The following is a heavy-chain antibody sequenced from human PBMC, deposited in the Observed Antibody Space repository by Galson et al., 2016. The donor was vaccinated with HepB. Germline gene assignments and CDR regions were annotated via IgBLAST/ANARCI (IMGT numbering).Heavy chain of an antibody. J-gene: IGHJ4*02. CDR2: INHSGNT. Sequence: SETLSLTCAVSGGSFSGYYWSWNRQPPGKGLEWIGEINHSGNTNYNPTLKSRVTISVDTSKNQFSLKRSSVTAADTAVYYCARGRRGYYYSDWEFWGQGILVIVSS. CDR1: GGSFSGYY. CDR3: ARGRRGYYYSDWEF. V-gene: IGHV4-34*01. D-gene: IGHD3-22*01.